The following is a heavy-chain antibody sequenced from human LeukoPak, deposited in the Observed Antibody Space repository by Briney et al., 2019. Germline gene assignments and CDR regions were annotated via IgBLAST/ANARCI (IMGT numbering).Heavy chain of an antibody. CDR3: AREMGSGYLEESFDI. Sequence: SETLSLTCTVSGVSISSYYWSWIRQPPGKGLEWIGYIYYSGSTNYNPSLKRRVTISVDTSKNQFSLKLSSVTAADTAVYYCAREMGSGYLEESFDIWGQGTMVTVSS. J-gene: IGHJ3*02. V-gene: IGHV4-59*12. D-gene: IGHD3-22*01. CDR2: IYYSGST. CDR1: GVSISSYY.